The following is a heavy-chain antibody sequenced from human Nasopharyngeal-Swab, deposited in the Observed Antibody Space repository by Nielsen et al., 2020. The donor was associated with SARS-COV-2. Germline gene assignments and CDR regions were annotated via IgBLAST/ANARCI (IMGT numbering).Heavy chain of an antibody. D-gene: IGHD5-18*01. Sequence: SLKISCAASGFTFDDYAMHWVRQAPGKGLEWVSGISWNSGSIDYADSVKGRFTISRDNAKNSLYLQMNSLRAEDTALYYCAKLPTAMDETYMDVWGKGTTVTVSS. CDR1: GFTFDDYA. CDR3: AKLPTAMDETYMDV. CDR2: ISWNSGSI. V-gene: IGHV3-9*01. J-gene: IGHJ6*03.